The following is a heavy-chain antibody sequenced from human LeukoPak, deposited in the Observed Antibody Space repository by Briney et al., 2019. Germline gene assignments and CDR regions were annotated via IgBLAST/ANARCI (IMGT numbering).Heavy chain of an antibody. J-gene: IGHJ5*02. V-gene: IGHV3-23*01. CDR2: ISNDGGGI. D-gene: IGHD3-22*01. CDR3: VKGSTGYFADL. CDR1: GFTFNNYG. Sequence: GGSLRLSCAASGFTFNNYGLIWVRQAPGKGLEWVAAISNDGGGIMYAAFVEGRFTISRDNSKNTLFLQMNSLRAEDTALYYCVKGSTGYFADLWGQGTLVTVSS.